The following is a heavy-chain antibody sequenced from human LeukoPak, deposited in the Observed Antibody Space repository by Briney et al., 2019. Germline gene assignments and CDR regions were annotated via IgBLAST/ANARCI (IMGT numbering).Heavy chain of an antibody. D-gene: IGHD6-19*01. CDR2: IYFSDSDT. Sequence: GESLKISCKGSGYSFTNYWIAWVRQMPGKGLEWMGIIYFSDSDTRYSPSFQGQVTISADKSINTAYLQWSSLKASDTAMYYCARHRPGYTGGPYYFDFWGQXXLVXVSS. J-gene: IGHJ4*02. CDR3: ARHRPGYTGGPYYFDF. V-gene: IGHV5-51*01. CDR1: GYSFTNYW.